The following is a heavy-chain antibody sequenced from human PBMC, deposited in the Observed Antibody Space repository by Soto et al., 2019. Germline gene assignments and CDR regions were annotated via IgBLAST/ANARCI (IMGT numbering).Heavy chain of an antibody. CDR3: ARYLPGNRYYYGMDV. V-gene: IGHV4-31*03. J-gene: IGHJ6*02. Sequence: PSETLSLTCTVSGGSISSGGYYWSWIRQHPGKGLEWIGYIYYSGSTYYNPSLKSRVTISVDTSKNQFSLKLSSVTAADTAVYYCARYLPGNRYYYGMDVWGQGTTVTVSS. CDR2: IYYSGST. CDR1: GGSISSGGYY.